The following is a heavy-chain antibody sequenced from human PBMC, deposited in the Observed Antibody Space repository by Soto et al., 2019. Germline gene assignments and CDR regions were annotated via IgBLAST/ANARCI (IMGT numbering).Heavy chain of an antibody. D-gene: IGHD2-2*02. CDR1: GGSISSSSYY. CDR2: IYYSGST. J-gene: IGHJ5*02. Sequence: SETLSLTCTVSGGSISSSSYYWGWIRQPPGKGLERIGSIYYSGSTYYNRSLKSRVTISVDTSKNQFSLKLSYVTAADTAVNDYARHRTPLFLVTAAIRDYHWFDPWGQGTLVTVSS. CDR3: ARHRTPLFLVTAAIRDYHWFDP. V-gene: IGHV4-39*01.